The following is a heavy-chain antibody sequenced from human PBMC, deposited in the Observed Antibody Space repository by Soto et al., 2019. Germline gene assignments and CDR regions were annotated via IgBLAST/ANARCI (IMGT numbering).Heavy chain of an antibody. V-gene: IGHV4-38-2*01. CDR2: GYHSVSI. Sequence: PSETLSLTCAVSGYSISSGYYWGWIRQPPGKALEWIGYGYHSVSIHYNPSLKTRVTISVDTSENQFSLRLSSVTAADTAVYYCARAFAGFGAYWYFDLWGRGTLVTVSS. CDR1: GYSISSGYY. D-gene: IGHD3-16*01. J-gene: IGHJ2*01. CDR3: ARAFAGFGAYWYFDL.